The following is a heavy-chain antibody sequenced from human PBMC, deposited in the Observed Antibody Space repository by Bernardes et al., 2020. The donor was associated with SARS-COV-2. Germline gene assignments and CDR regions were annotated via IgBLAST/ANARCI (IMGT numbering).Heavy chain of an antibody. CDR1: GYSFTSYW. J-gene: IGHJ3*02. CDR3: AKQRGYRYGYGAFDI. CDR2: IYPGDSDT. V-gene: IGHV5-51*01. D-gene: IGHD5-18*01. Sequence: GESLKISCKGSGYSFTSYWIGWVRQMPGKGLEWMGIIYPGDSDTRYSPSFQGQVTISADKSISTAYLQWSSLKASDTAMYYCAKQRGYRYGYGAFDIWGQGTMVTVSS.